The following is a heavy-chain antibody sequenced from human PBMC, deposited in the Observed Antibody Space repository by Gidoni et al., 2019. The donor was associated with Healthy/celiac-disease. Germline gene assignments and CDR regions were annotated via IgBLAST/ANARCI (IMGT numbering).Heavy chain of an antibody. J-gene: IGHJ6*02. CDR1: GYTFPSYD. CDR3: ARGDIVVVPAAPAVYYGMDV. D-gene: IGHD2-2*01. V-gene: IGHV1-8*01. CDR2: MNPNSGNT. Sequence: QVQLVQSGAEVKKHGASVKISCKASGYTFPSYDINWVRPATGQGLEWMGWMNPNSGNTGYAQKFQGRVTMTRNTSISTVYMELSSLRSEDTAVYYCARGDIVVVPAAPAVYYGMDVWGQGTTVTVSS.